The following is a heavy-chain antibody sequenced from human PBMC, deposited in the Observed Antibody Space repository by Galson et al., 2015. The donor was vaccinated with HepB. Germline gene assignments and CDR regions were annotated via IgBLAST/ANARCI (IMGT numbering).Heavy chain of an antibody. D-gene: IGHD6-19*01. Sequence: SLRLSCAASGFTFDTYAMTWVRQAPGKGLEWVSGTSGSGATTFHAASVKGRFTTSRDNSKNTLFLQMNNLRAEDTAIYYCAKSPRYVYCSGDACYIDFWGPGTLVSVS. J-gene: IGHJ4*02. V-gene: IGHV3-23*01. CDR2: TSGSGATT. CDR3: AKSPRYVYCSGDACYIDF. CDR1: GFTFDTYA.